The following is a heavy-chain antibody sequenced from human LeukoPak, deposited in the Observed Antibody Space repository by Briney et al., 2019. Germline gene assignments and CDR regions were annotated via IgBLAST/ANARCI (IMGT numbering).Heavy chain of an antibody. CDR2: ISYSGST. CDR1: GGSISCYY. CDR3: ARLDYYHFDY. J-gene: IGHJ4*02. V-gene: IGHV4-59*01. D-gene: IGHD3-22*01. Sequence: PSETLSLTCTVSGGSISCYYRSWIRQPPGKGLEWIGYISYSGSTKYNPSLMSRVTISVDTSKNQFSLKLSSATAADTAVYYCARLDYYHFDYWGQGTVVTVSS.